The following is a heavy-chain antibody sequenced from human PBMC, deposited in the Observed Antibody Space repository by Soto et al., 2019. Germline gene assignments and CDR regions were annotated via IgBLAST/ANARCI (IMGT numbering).Heavy chain of an antibody. V-gene: IGHV3-48*03. CDR3: ARDHYDFWSGYPDY. CDR1: GFTFSSYE. D-gene: IGHD3-3*01. CDR2: ISSSGSTI. J-gene: IGHJ4*02. Sequence: LRLSCAASGFTFSSYEMNWVRQAPGKGLEWVSYISSSGSTIYYADSVKGRFTISRDNAKNSLYLQMNSLRAEDTAVYYCARDHYDFWSGYPDYWGQGTLVTVSS.